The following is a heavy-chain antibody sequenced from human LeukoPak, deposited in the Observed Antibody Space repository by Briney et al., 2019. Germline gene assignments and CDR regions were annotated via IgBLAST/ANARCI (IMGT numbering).Heavy chain of an antibody. CDR3: ARVMYYDFWSGTGGGGDY. CDR1: GFTFSTSA. Sequence: GGSLRLSCAASGFTFSTSAMNWVRQAPGKGLEWVSSINQGATHKYYADSVRGRFTIPRDNAKNSLYLQMSSLRSDDTAVYYCARVMYYDFWSGTGGGGDYWGQGTLVTVSS. V-gene: IGHV3-21*04. CDR2: INQGATHK. D-gene: IGHD3-3*01. J-gene: IGHJ4*02.